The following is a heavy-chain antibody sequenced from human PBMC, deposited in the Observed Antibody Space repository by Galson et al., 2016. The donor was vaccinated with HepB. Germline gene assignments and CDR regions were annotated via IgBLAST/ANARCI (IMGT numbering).Heavy chain of an antibody. CDR3: ARDSPLGDASYNFDY. Sequence: SLRLSCAASGFTFSTYAVHWVRQTPGKGLEWVAVMSYNGSDTYYADSVKGRFTISRDNSKSTLYLEMNSLRPEDTAVYYCARDSPLGDASYNFDYWGQGTLVTVSS. CDR2: MSYNGSDT. J-gene: IGHJ4*02. D-gene: IGHD3-10*01. V-gene: IGHV3-30-3*01. CDR1: GFTFSTYA.